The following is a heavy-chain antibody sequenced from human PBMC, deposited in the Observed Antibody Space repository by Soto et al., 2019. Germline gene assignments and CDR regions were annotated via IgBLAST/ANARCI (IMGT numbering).Heavy chain of an antibody. J-gene: IGHJ6*02. CDR1: GGSVSNISDY. D-gene: IGHD3-10*01. CDR2: IYYSGSA. V-gene: IGHV4-61*01. CDR3: ARGVGFGYYYYHMDL. Sequence: PSETLSLTCTVSGGSVSNISDYWSWVRQPPGKGLEWIGYIYYSGSADYNPSLGSRVTIPLDTSKNQFSLKLSSVTTADTAVYYCARGVGFGYYYYHMDLWGQGTTVTVPS.